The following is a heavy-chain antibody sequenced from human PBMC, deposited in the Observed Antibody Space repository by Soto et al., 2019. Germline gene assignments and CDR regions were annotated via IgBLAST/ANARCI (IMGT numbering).Heavy chain of an antibody. J-gene: IGHJ5*02. V-gene: IGHV3-30-3*01. D-gene: IGHD6-13*01. CDR1: GFTFSSYA. CDR3: ARDRGIAAAGRGWFDP. CDR2: ISYDGSNK. Sequence: QVQLVESGGGVVQPGRSLRLSCAASGFTFSSYAMHWVRQAPGKGLEWVAVISYDGSNKYYADSVKGRFTISRDNSKNTLYLQMNSLRAEDTAVYYCARDRGIAAAGRGWFDPWGQGTLVTVSS.